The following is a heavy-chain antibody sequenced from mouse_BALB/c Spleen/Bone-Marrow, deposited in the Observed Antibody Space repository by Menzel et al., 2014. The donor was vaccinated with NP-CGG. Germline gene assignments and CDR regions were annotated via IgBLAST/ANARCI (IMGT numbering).Heavy chain of an antibody. Sequence: QVQLKESGAELAKPGASVKMSCKASGYTFTSYWMHWVKQRPGQGLEWIGYINPSTGYTEYNQKFKGKATLTAVKSSTTAYMQLRSLTSEVSAVYYCARDDYDAIAYWGQGTLVTVSA. CDR3: ARDDYDAIAY. V-gene: IGHV1-7*01. CDR2: INPSTGYT. CDR1: GYTFTSYW. J-gene: IGHJ3*01. D-gene: IGHD2-4*01.